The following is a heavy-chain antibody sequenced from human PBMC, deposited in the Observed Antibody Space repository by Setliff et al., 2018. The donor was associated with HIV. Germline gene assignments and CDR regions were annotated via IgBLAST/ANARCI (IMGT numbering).Heavy chain of an antibody. CDR2: INWNGGST. D-gene: IGHD3-10*01. CDR3: AKDPTGFGGGTGWFDY. CDR1: GFSFSSYE. J-gene: IGHJ4*02. V-gene: IGHV3-23*01. Sequence: HPGGSLRLSCAASGFSFSSYEMNWVRQAPGKGLEWVSGINWNGGSTYYADSVKGRFTISRDNSKNTLYLQMNSLRAEDTAVYYCAKDPTGFGGGTGWFDYWGQGTLVTVSS.